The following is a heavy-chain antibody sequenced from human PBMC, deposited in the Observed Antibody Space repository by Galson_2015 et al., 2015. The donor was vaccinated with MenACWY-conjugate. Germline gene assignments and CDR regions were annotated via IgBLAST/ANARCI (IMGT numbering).Heavy chain of an antibody. D-gene: IGHD2-15*01. J-gene: IGHJ4*02. V-gene: IGHV3-23*01. Sequence: SLRLSCAASGFTFSSYAMSWVRQAPGKGLEWVSAISGSGGSTYYADSVKGRFTISRDNSKNTLYLQMNSLRAEDTAVYYCAKDRVYCSGGSCLTFRHYYFDYWGQGTLVTVSS. CDR3: AKDRVYCSGGSCLTFRHYYFDY. CDR2: ISGSGGST. CDR1: GFTFSSYA.